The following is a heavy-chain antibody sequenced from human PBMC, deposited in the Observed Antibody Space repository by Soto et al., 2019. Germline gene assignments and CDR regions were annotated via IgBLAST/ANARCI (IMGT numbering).Heavy chain of an antibody. Sequence: PGGSLRLSCAASGFTFRSYAMTWVRQAPGKGLEWVSGLTDSGVSTYYADSVKGRFTISRDNSKNTLYLQMNSLRAEDTAVYYCAKDIRGSYPAYFDYWGQGTLVTVS. CDR2: LTDSGVST. CDR3: AKDIRGSYPAYFDY. J-gene: IGHJ4*02. D-gene: IGHD1-26*01. CDR1: GFTFRSYA. V-gene: IGHV3-23*01.